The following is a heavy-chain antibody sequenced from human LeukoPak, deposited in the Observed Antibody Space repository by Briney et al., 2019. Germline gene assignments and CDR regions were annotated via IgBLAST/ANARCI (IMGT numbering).Heavy chain of an antibody. D-gene: IGHD1-26*01. V-gene: IGHV1-2*02. Sequence: ASVKVSCKASGYTFTGYYIHWVRQAPGQGLEWMGWINPNSGGTNYAQKFQGRVTMTRDTSISTAYMELSRLRSDDTAVYYCARDVVGGTLSGVLWDYWGQGTLVTVSS. CDR2: INPNSGGT. CDR1: GYTFTGYY. J-gene: IGHJ4*02. CDR3: ARDVVGGTLSGVLWDY.